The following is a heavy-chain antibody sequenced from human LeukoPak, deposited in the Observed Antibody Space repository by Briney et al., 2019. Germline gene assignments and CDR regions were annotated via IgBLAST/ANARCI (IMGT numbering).Heavy chain of an antibody. Sequence: PGGSLGLSCAASGFTVSSNYMSWVRQAPGKGLEWVSVIYSGGSTYYADSVKGRFTISRHNSKNTLYLQMNSLRAEDTAVYYCARDSGLASSGYFHYWGQGTLVTASS. CDR3: ARDSGLASSGYFHY. D-gene: IGHD3-22*01. J-gene: IGHJ4*02. CDR2: IYSGGST. CDR1: GFTVSSNY. V-gene: IGHV3-53*04.